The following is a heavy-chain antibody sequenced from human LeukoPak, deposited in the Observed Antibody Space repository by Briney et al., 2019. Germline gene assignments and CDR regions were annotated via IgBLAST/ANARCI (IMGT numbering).Heavy chain of an antibody. V-gene: IGHV3-48*03. J-gene: IGHJ4*02. CDR1: GFTFSSYE. CDR2: ISSSGSSI. Sequence: GGSLRLSCAASGFTFSSYEMNWVRQAPGKGLEWVSYISSSGSSIYYADSVKGRFTISRDNAKNSLYLQVNSLRAEDTAVYYCAKERPSGTYDYFFDYWGQGTLVTVSS. D-gene: IGHD1-26*01. CDR3: AKERPSGTYDYFFDY.